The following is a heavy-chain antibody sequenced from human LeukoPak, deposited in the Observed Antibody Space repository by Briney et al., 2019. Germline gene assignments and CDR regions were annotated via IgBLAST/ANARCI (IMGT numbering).Heavy chain of an antibody. Sequence: GESLKISCKGSGYRFTSYWIGWVRQMPGKGLEWMGIIYPGDSDTRYSPSFQGQVTISADKSISTAYLQWSSLKASDTAMYYCARLLSQSSGYYYERAFDIWGQGTMVTVSS. D-gene: IGHD3-22*01. CDR3: ARLLSQSSGYYYERAFDI. CDR1: GYRFTSYW. J-gene: IGHJ3*02. V-gene: IGHV5-51*01. CDR2: IYPGDSDT.